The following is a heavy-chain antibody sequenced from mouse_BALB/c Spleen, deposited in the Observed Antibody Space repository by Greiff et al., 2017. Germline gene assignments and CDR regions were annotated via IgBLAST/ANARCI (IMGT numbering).Heavy chain of an antibody. D-gene: IGHD2-14*01. Sequence: EVKVVESGGGLVQPGGSRKLSCAASGFTFSSFGMHWVRQAPEKGLEWVAYISSGSSTIYYADTVKGRFTISRDNPKNTLFLQMTSLRSEDTAMYYCARGGVRRGYYFDYGGQGTTLTVSS. V-gene: IGHV5-17*02. CDR1: GFTFSSFG. J-gene: IGHJ2*01. CDR2: ISSGSSTI. CDR3: ARGGVRRGYYFDY.